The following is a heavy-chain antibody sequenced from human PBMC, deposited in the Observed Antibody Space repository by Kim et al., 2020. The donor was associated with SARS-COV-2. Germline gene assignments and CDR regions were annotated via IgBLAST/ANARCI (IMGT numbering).Heavy chain of an antibody. J-gene: IGHJ6*02. CDR1: GGTFSSYA. Sequence: SVKVSCKASGGTFSSYAISWVRQAPGQGLEWMGGIIPIFGTANYAQKFQGRVTITADESTSTAYMELSSLRSEDTAVYYCARDIGGIFGVVPSYGMDVWGQGTTVTVSS. V-gene: IGHV1-69*13. CDR2: IIPIFGTA. CDR3: ARDIGGIFGVVPSYGMDV. D-gene: IGHD3-3*01.